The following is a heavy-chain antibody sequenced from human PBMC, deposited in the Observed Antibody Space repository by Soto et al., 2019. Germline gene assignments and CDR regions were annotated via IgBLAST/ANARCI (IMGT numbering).Heavy chain of an antibody. J-gene: IGHJ5*02. D-gene: IGHD3-3*01. CDR1: GFTFSSYS. Sequence: EVQLVESGGGLVQPGGSLRISCAASGFTFSSYSMNWVRQARGKGLEWVSCRFTISRDNAKNSLYLQMNSLRDEDTAVYYCARESRFLEWLSLNWFDPWGQGTLVTVSS. V-gene: IGHV3-48*02. CDR3: ARESRFLEWLSLNWFDP.